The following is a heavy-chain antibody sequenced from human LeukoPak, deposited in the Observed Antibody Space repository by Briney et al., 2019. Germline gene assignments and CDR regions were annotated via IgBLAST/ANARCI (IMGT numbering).Heavy chain of an antibody. CDR3: ARSVVPAAYYYHYGMDV. V-gene: IGHV7-4-1*02. CDR1: GYTFTSYA. D-gene: IGHD2-2*01. Sequence: ASVKVSCKASGYTFTSYAMNWVRQAPGQGLEWMGWINTNTGNPTYAQGFTGRFVFSLDTSVSTAYLQISSLKAEDTAVYYCARSVVPAAYYYHYGMDVWGQGTTVTVSS. J-gene: IGHJ6*02. CDR2: INTNTGNP.